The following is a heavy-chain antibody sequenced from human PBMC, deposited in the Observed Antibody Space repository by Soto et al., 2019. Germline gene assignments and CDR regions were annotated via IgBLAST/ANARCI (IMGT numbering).Heavy chain of an antibody. D-gene: IGHD6-19*01. CDR1: GGTFDSNA. CDR3: AVAVTGSRSPLAH. J-gene: IGHJ4*02. CDR2: IIPIYDSP. V-gene: IGHV1-69*06. Sequence: QVQLVQSGAEVKKPGSSVKVSCTASGGTFDSNAISWVRQAPGQGLEWMGGIIPIYDSPNYAQNFQGRVTVIADKATSTAYLELSRLKFADSAIYYCAVAVTGSRSPLAHWGQGTLVIVSS.